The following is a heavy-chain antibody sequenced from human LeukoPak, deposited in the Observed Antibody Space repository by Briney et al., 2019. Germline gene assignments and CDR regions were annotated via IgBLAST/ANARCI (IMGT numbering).Heavy chain of an antibody. CDR1: GGSISSGDYY. CDR3: ARGAFWSGYYLFDY. CDR2: IYYSGST. Sequence: SQTLSLTCTVSGGSISSGDYYWSWIRQPPGKGLEWIGYIYYSGSTYYNLSLKSRVTKSVDTSKNQFSLKLSSVTAADTAVYYCARGAFWSGYYLFDYWGQGTLVTVSS. V-gene: IGHV4-30-4*01. J-gene: IGHJ4*02. D-gene: IGHD3-3*01.